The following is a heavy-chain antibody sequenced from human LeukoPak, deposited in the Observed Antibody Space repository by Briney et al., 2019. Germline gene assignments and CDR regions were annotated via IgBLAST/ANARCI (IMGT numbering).Heavy chain of an antibody. V-gene: IGHV1-69*13. CDR1: GDTFSSYA. D-gene: IGHD5-18*01. CDR3: ARGRGYSYVGSFDY. Sequence: ASVKVSCKASGDTFSSYAISWVRQAPGQGLEWMGGIIPIFGTANYAQKFQGRVTITADESTSTAYMELSSLRSEDTAVYYCARGRGYSYVGSFDYWGQGTLVTVSS. J-gene: IGHJ4*02. CDR2: IIPIFGTA.